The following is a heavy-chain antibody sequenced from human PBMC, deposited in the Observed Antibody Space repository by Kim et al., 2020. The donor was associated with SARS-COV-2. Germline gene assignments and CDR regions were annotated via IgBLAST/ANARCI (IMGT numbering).Heavy chain of an antibody. CDR1: GGTFSSYA. D-gene: IGHD4-17*01. CDR3: AREFTVTSISSEMGYYYYYGMDV. J-gene: IGHJ6*02. CDR2: IIPIFGTA. Sequence: SVKVSCKASGGTFSSYAISWVRQAPGQGLEWMGGIIPIFGTANYAQKFQGRVTITADESTSTAYMELSSLRSEDTAVYYCAREFTVTSISSEMGYYYYYGMDVWGQGTTVTVSS. V-gene: IGHV1-69*13.